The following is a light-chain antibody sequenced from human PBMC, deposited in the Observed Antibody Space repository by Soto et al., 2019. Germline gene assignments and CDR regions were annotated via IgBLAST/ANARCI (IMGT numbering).Light chain of an antibody. CDR3: QQYDNVPFT. CDR2: DAS. Sequence: DIQLTQSPSSLSASVGDRVTVTCQASQDITNYLNWYQQKPGKAPKLLIYDASNLETGVPSRFSGTGSGTEFTFTISSLQPEDLATYYCQQYDNVPFTLGGGTKVDIK. J-gene: IGKJ4*01. CDR1: QDITNY. V-gene: IGKV1-33*01.